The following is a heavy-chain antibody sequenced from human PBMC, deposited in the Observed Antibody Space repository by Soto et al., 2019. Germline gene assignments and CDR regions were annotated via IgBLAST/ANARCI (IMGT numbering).Heavy chain of an antibody. CDR3: AKSPEWPTRYFDY. V-gene: IGHV3-23*01. D-gene: IGHD3-3*01. Sequence: GGSLRLSCVASGLTFSRHAMVWVRQAPGKGLEWVSGISANSGSLDYGDSVKGRFTISRDNARNTLFLQMNSLRIEDTATYYCAKSPEWPTRYFDYWGQGTLVTVSS. J-gene: IGHJ4*02. CDR2: ISANSGSL. CDR1: GLTFSRHA.